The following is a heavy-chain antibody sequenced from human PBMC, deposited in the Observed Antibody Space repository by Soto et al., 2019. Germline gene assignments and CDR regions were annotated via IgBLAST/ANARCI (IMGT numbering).Heavy chain of an antibody. D-gene: IGHD3-3*01. CDR1: GGSFSGYY. CDR2: INHSGST. V-gene: IGHV4-34*01. J-gene: IGHJ5*02. Sequence: SETLSLTCAVYGGSFSGYYWSWIRQPPGKGLEWIGEINHSGSTNYNPSLKSRVTISVDTSKNQFSLKLSSVTAADTAVYYCARGSITIFGVVINFTQYNWFDPWGQGTLVTVSS. CDR3: ARGSITIFGVVINFTQYNWFDP.